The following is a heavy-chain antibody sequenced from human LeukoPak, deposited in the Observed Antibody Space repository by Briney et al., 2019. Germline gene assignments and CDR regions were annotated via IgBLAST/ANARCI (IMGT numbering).Heavy chain of an antibody. CDR2: IKEDGGEK. J-gene: IGHJ6*04. CDR1: GFTFSNYR. CDR3: AELGITMIGGV. V-gene: IGHV3-7*01. D-gene: IGHD3-10*02. Sequence: GGSLRLSCAASGFTFSNYRMTWVRQAPGKGLEWVANIKEDGGEKYYADSVKGRFTMSRDNAKNSLYLQMNSLRAEDTAVYYCAELGITMIGGVWGKGTTVTISS.